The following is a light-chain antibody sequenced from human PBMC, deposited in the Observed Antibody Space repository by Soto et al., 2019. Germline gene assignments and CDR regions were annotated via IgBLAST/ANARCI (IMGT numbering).Light chain of an antibody. J-gene: IGLJ2*01. CDR3: AGWDGSLNGVV. V-gene: IGLV1-44*01. Sequence: QSVLTQPPSASGTPWQRVTISCSGSSSNLGSNTVNWYQQLPGTAPKLLIYSNDERPSGVPDRFSGSKSGTSASLAISGLQSEDEADYYCAGWDGSLNGVVFGGGTKLTVL. CDR2: SND. CDR1: SSNLGSNT.